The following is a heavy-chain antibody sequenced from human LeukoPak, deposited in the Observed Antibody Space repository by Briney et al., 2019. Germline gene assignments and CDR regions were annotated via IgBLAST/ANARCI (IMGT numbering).Heavy chain of an antibody. CDR2: IRIKTNSYAT. D-gene: IGHD5-12*01. J-gene: IGHJ4*02. CDR1: GFTFSGSD. Sequence: PGGSLKLSCAASGFTFSGSDMHWVRQASGKGLEWVGRIRIKTNSYATAYAASVKGRFTISRDDSKNTAYLQMNSLKTEDTAVYYCTTKATPDYWGQGTLVTVSS. CDR3: TTKATPDY. V-gene: IGHV3-73*01.